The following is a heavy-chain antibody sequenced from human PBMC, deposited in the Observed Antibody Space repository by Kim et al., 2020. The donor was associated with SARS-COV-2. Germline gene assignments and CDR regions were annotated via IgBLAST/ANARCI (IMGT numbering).Heavy chain of an antibody. CDR2: ISGSGGST. V-gene: IGHV3-23*01. D-gene: IGHD3-10*01. Sequence: GGSLRLSCAASGFTFSSYAMSWVRQAPGKGLEWVSAISGSGGSTYYADSVKGRFTISRDNSKNTLYLQMNSLRAEDTAVYYCAYTHPFGELLLTKNYPGVVWGQGTLVTVSS. CDR3: AYTHPFGELLLTKNYPGVV. CDR1: GFTFSSYA. J-gene: IGHJ4*02.